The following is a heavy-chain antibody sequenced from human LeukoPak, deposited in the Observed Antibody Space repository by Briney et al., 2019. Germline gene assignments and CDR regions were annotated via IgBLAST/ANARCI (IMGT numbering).Heavy chain of an antibody. Sequence: ASVKVSCKASGYTFTSYGISWVRQAPGQGLEWMGWVSAYNGNTNYAQKLQGRVTMTTDTSTSTAYVELRSLRSDDTAVYYCARDLYYDSSGARYYYYYMDVWGKGTTVTVSS. J-gene: IGHJ6*03. CDR3: ARDLYYDSSGARYYYYYMDV. D-gene: IGHD3-22*01. CDR1: GYTFTSYG. V-gene: IGHV1-18*01. CDR2: VSAYNGNT.